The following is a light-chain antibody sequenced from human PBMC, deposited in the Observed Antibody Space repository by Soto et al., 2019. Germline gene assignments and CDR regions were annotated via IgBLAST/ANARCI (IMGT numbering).Light chain of an antibody. CDR3: QLYGNSFT. CDR2: GAS. CDR1: QTISSSY. V-gene: IGKV3-20*01. J-gene: IGKJ3*01. Sequence: EIVLTQSPGTLSLSPGERVTLSCRTSQTISSSYLAWYQQKPGQAPRLLIYGASSRATGIPDRFSGSESGTDFTLTISSLEPEDFAVYYCQLYGNSFTFGPGTKVD.